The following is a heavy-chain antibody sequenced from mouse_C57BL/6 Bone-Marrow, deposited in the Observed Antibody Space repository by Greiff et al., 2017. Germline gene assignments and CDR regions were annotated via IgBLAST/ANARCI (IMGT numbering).Heavy chain of an antibody. CDR3: ARHRGYYDYDDGFAY. J-gene: IGHJ3*01. Sequence: EVKLMESGGGLVKPGGSLKLSCAASGFTFSSYTMSWVRQTPEKWLEWVATISGGGGNTYYPDSVKGRFTISRDNAKNTLYLQMSSLRSQDTALYYCARHRGYYDYDDGFAYWRQAALVTVSA. CDR2: ISGGGGNT. V-gene: IGHV5-9*01. CDR1: GFTFSSYT. D-gene: IGHD2-4*01.